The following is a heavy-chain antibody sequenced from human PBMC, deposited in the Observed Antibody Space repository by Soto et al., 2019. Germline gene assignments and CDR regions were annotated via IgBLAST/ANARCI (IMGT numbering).Heavy chain of an antibody. V-gene: IGHV4-30-4*01. Sequence: SETLSLTCTVSGGSISSGYYYWSWIRQPPGKGLEWIGYIYYSGSTYYNPSLKSRVTISVDTSKNQFSLKPSSVTAADTAVYYCARGHSNYYDSSGYSNPGMDVWGQGTTVTVSS. CDR2: IYYSGST. J-gene: IGHJ6*02. D-gene: IGHD3-22*01. CDR3: ARGHSNYYDSSGYSNPGMDV. CDR1: GGSISSGYYY.